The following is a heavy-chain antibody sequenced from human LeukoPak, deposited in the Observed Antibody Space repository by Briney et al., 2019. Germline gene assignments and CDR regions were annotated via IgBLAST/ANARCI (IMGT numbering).Heavy chain of an antibody. CDR2: INGSGSST. V-gene: IGHV3-23*01. J-gene: IGHJ2*01. D-gene: IGHD3-3*01. Sequence: TGGSLRLSCAASGFTFSSQAMSWVRQAPGKGLEWVSAINGSGSSTYYADSVKGRVSISRDNSKNTLYLQMNSLRVEDTALYYCARDFWDDFEYFDLWGRGTLVTVSS. CDR3: ARDFWDDFEYFDL. CDR1: GFTFSSQA.